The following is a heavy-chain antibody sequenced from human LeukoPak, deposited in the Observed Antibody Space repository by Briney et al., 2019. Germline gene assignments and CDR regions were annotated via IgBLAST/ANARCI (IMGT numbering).Heavy chain of an antibody. CDR1: GFTFSSYG. CDR2: ISYDGSNK. J-gene: IGHJ6*02. Sequence: GRSLRLSCAASGFTFSSYGMHWVRQAPGKGLEWVAVISYDGSNKYYADSVKGRFTISRDNSKNTLYLQMNSLRAEDTAVYYCAKAILPLYGGNPGYYYYYGMDVWGQGTTVTVSS. CDR3: AKAILPLYGGNPGYYYYYGMDV. D-gene: IGHD4-23*01. V-gene: IGHV3-30*18.